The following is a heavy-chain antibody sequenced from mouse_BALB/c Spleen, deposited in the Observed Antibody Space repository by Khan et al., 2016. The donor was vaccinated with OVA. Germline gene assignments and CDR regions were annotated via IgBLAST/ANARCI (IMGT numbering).Heavy chain of an antibody. J-gene: IGHJ3*01. D-gene: IGHD1-1*01. CDR1: GFTFSTYG. V-gene: IGHV5-6*01. CDR2: VSTGGSYT. CDR3: TRLAYYYDGGVVDY. Sequence: VQLQQSGGDLVKPGGSLKLSCAASGFTFSTYGMSWVRQTPDKRLEWVATVSTGGSYTYYPDRVKGRFTISRDNAMNTLYQHRSSLESEDTTMFYSTRLAYYYDGGVVDYWGQGTLVTVSA.